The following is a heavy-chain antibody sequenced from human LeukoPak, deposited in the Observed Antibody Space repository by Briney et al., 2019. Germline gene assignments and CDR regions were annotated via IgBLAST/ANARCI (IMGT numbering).Heavy chain of an antibody. CDR2: IKQDGSEK. CDR1: GFTFSSYW. V-gene: IGHV3-7*01. D-gene: IGHD3-22*01. Sequence: RGSLRLSCAASGFTFSSYWMSWVRQAPGKGLEWVANIKQDGSEKYYVDSVKGRFTISRDNAKNSLYLQMNSLRAEDTAVYYSASQSYPYYYDSSGYYYYWGQGTLVTVSS. J-gene: IGHJ4*02. CDR3: ASQSYPYYYDSSGYYYY.